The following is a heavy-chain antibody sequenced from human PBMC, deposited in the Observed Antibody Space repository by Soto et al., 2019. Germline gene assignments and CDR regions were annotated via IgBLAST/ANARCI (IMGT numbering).Heavy chain of an antibody. CDR2: INSDGSNR. CDR1: GFTFSNYW. CDR3: ARSSYISSHLAY. Sequence: GGSLRLSCVASGFTFSNYWMNWVRQVPGKGLVWVSRINSDGSNRTYADSVKGRFTISRDNAKNTLYLQMNSLRAEDSAVYYCARSSYISSHLAYWGQGNQVTVSS. V-gene: IGHV3-74*01. D-gene: IGHD6-13*01. J-gene: IGHJ4*02.